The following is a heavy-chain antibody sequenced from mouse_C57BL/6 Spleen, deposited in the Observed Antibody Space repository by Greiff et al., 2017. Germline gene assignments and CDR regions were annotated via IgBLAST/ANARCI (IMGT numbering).Heavy chain of an antibody. D-gene: IGHD1-1*01. V-gene: IGHV1-69*01. J-gene: IGHJ4*01. CDR2: IDPSDSYT. CDR3: ATYGSCLMGY. Sequence: QVQLQQPGAELVMPGASVKLSCKASGYTFTSYWMHWVKQRPGQGLEWIGEIDPSDSYTNYNQKFKGKSTLTVDKSSSTAYMQLSSLTSEDSAVYYCATYGSCLMGYWGQGASVTVSS. CDR1: GYTFTSYW.